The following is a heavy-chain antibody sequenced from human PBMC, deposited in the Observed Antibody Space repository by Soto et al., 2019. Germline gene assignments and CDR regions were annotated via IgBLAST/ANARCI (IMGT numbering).Heavy chain of an antibody. D-gene: IGHD5-12*01. Sequence: QVQLVESGGGVVQPGRSLRLSCAASGFTFSSYGMHWVRQAPGKGLEWVAVISYDGSNKYYADSVKGRLTISRDNSKNTLYLQMNSLRGEDTAVYYCAKDNGSGCDWLRVGDASDIWGQGTMVTVPS. CDR2: ISYDGSNK. CDR1: GFTFSSYG. V-gene: IGHV3-30*18. J-gene: IGHJ3*02. CDR3: AKDNGSGCDWLRVGDASDI.